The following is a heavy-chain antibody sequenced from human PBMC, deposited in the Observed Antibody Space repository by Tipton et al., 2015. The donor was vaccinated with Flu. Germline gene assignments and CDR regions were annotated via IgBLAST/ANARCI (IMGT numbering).Heavy chain of an antibody. Sequence: SLRLSCAASGFTFDDYGMSWVRQAPGKGLEWVSGINWNGGSTGYADSVKGRFTISRDNAKNSLYLQMNSLRAEDTALYYCARDLTALRGFYESSGYSPDAFDIWGQGTMVTVSS. J-gene: IGHJ3*02. CDR3: ARDLTALRGFYESSGYSPDAFDI. D-gene: IGHD3-22*01. CDR1: GFTFDDYG. CDR2: INWNGGST. V-gene: IGHV3-20*04.